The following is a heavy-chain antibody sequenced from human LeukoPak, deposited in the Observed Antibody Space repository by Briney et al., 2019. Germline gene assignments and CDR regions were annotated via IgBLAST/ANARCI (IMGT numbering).Heavy chain of an antibody. CDR1: GFVFDDYD. V-gene: IGHV3-30*02. CDR3: ARGPAANSGNYYAGDY. D-gene: IGHD1-26*01. CDR2: IRSDGYHT. Sequence: GGSLRLSCGASGFVFDDYDMHWVRQAPGKGLEWVAFIRSDGYHTYYTDSVKGRFIITRDNFKNTLYLQMNSLKSEDSAAYYCARGPAANSGNYYAGDYWGQGTLVTVSS. J-gene: IGHJ4*02.